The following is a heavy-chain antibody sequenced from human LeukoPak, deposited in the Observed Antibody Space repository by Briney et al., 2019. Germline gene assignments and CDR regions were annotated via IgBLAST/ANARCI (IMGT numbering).Heavy chain of an antibody. V-gene: IGHV3-23*01. CDR1: GFTFSSYA. CDR2: ISGSGGST. Sequence: PGGSLRLSCAASGFTFSSYAMSWVRQAPGKGLEWVSAISGSGGSTYYADSVKGRFTISRDNSKNTLYLQMNSLRAEDTAVYYCAKDHAMVRGVIGYFDYWGQGTLVTVSS. CDR3: AKDHAMVRGVIGYFDY. D-gene: IGHD3-10*01. J-gene: IGHJ4*02.